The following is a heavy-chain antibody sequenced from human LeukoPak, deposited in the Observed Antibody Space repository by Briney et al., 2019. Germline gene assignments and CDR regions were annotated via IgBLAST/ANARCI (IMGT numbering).Heavy chain of an antibody. J-gene: IGHJ5*02. CDR3: VAGPFHSRVDTGWFDP. D-gene: IGHD1-14*01. Sequence: SLKVCCKASGGTFSRSAFSCIRQAPGQGLEWMGGVIPIFATTNYAQNFQGRVTITTDESPRTTYMQRSRLPSADPTVYFCVAGPFHSRVDTGWFDPWGEGTLVTVSS. V-gene: IGHV1-69*05. CDR1: GGTFSRSA. CDR2: VIPIFATT.